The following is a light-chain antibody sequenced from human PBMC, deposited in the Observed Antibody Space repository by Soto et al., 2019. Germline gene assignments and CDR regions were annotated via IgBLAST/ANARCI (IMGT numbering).Light chain of an antibody. CDR2: RAP. Sequence: DIQMTQSPSTLSASVGDRVTLTCRASQSIRSWLAWYQQKPGKAPKLLIYRAPTLQSGLPSRFSGSGSGTEFTLTITSLQPDDFAIYYCQQYEGYPYTFGQGTRLEIK. CDR3: QQYEGYPYT. V-gene: IGKV1-5*03. J-gene: IGKJ2*01. CDR1: QSIRSW.